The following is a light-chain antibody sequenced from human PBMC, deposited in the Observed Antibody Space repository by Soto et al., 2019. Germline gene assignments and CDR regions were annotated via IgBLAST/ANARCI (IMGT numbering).Light chain of an antibody. V-gene: IGKV3-11*01. CDR1: QSVGTY. J-gene: IGKJ3*01. CDR3: QQRSNWPGT. Sequence: EIVLTQSPATLSLSPGERAILSCRASQSVGTYLAWYQQKPGQAPRLLIYDASNRATGIPARFGGSGSGTDFTLTINSLEPEDFAVYYCQQRSNWPGTFGPGTKVYIK. CDR2: DAS.